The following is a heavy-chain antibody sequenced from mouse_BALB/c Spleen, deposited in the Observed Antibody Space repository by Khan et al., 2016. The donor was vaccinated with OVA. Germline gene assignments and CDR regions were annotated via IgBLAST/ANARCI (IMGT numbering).Heavy chain of an antibody. V-gene: IGHV1S136*01. D-gene: IGHD1-1*01. CDR3: ARYASSPYYAMDY. Sequence: VQLQQSGPELVKPGASVKMSCKASGYTFTNYVMHWVKQKPGQGLEWIGYINPYNDGAKYNEKFKGKATLTSDKSSTTAYMELSSLTSKDSAVYYCARYASSPYYAMDYWGQGTSVTVSS. CDR1: GYTFTNYV. CDR2: INPYNDGA. J-gene: IGHJ4*01.